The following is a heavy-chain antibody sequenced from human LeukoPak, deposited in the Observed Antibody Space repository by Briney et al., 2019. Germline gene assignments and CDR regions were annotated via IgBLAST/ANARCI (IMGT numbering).Heavy chain of an antibody. CDR3: ARQSKRYSSAFDI. V-gene: IGHV4-59*01. J-gene: IGHJ3*02. CDR2: IYYSGST. D-gene: IGHD5-18*01. Sequence: KPSETLSLTCTVSGGSISSYYWSWIRQPPGKRLEWIGYIYYSGSTNYNPSLKSRVTISVDTSKNQFSLKLSSVTAADTAVYYCARQSKRYSSAFDIWGQGTMVTVSS. CDR1: GGSISSYY.